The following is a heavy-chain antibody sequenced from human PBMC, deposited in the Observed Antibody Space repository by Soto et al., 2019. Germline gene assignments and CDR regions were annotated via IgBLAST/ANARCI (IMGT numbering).Heavy chain of an antibody. D-gene: IGHD2-15*01. CDR1: GFTFSSYA. J-gene: IGHJ6*02. CDR2: ISSNGGST. CDR3: VKVGVRCRGGSCYSGLYTMDV. Sequence: EVQLVESGGGLVQPGGSLRLSCSASGFTFSSYAMHWVRQAPGKGLEYVSAISSNGGSTYYADSVKDRFTISRDNSKNTLDLHMSSLRAEYTAVYYCVKVGVRCRGGSCYSGLYTMDVGGQGTTVTVSS. V-gene: IGHV3-64D*06.